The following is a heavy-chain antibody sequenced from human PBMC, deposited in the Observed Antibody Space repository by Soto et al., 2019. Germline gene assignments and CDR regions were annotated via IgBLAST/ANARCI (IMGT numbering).Heavy chain of an antibody. J-gene: IGHJ4*02. V-gene: IGHV3-74*01. CDR2: TNSDGSDT. CDR1: GFTFSTYW. D-gene: IGHD3-16*02. CDR3: ARDRCPYLSDY. Sequence: GGSLRLSCTASGFTFSTYWMYWVRQAPGKGLVWVSRTNSDGSDTSYADSMKGRFTISRDNAKNTLYLQMNSLRAEDTAVYYCARDRCPYLSDYWGQGTLVTVSS.